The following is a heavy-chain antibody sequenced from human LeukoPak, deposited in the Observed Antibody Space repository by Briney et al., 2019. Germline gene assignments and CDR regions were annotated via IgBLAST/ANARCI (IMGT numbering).Heavy chain of an antibody. CDR2: ISYSGVVK. CDR1: GYTFSDYG. J-gene: IGHJ4*02. V-gene: IGHV3-33*08. Sequence: GTSLRLSCTASGYTFSDYGMHWVRQAPGKGLEWLSVISYSGVVKFYADSVKGRFTISRDNSKNTLYLQMNSLRAEDTAVYYCAREDNYGSGYGYWGQGTLVTVSS. D-gene: IGHD3-10*01. CDR3: AREDNYGSGYGY.